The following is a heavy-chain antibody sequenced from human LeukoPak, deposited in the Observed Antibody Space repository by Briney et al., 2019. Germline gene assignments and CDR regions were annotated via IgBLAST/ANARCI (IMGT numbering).Heavy chain of an antibody. CDR1: GYSISNGFY. Sequence: SETLSLTCTVSGYSISNGFYWGWIRQPPGKGLEWFGSIYHSGNTYYNPSLKSRVTMSVDTSKNQFSLKLSSVTAADTAVYYCARGPYCSSTSCYQGYYYMDVWGKGTTVTVSS. V-gene: IGHV4-38-2*02. J-gene: IGHJ6*03. D-gene: IGHD2-2*01. CDR3: ARGPYCSSTSCYQGYYYMDV. CDR2: IYHSGNT.